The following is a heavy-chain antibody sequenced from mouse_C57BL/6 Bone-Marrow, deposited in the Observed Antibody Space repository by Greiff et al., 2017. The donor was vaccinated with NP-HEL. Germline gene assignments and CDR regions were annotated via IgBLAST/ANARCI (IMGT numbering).Heavy chain of an antibody. V-gene: IGHV1-82*01. J-gene: IGHJ2*01. CDR2: IYPGDGDT. CDR3: ARSAYEYDRFY. D-gene: IGHD2-4*01. CDR1: GYAFSSSW. Sequence: VQLQESGPELVKPGASVKISCKASGYAFSSSWMNWVKQRPGKGLEWIGRIYPGDGDTNYNGKFKGTATLTADKSSSTAYMPLSSLTSEDSAVYFCARSAYEYDRFYWGQGTTLTVSS.